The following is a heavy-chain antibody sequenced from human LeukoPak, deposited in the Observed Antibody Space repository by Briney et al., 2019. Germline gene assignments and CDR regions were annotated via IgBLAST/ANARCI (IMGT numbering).Heavy chain of an antibody. CDR2: INHSGST. CDR1: GGSFSGYY. CDR3: ARRWELVDY. D-gene: IGHD1-26*01. V-gene: IGHV4-34*01. Sequence: SETLSLTCAVYGGSFSGYYWSWIRQPPGKGLEWIGEINHSGSTNYNPSLKSRVTISVDTSKNQFSLKLSSVTAVDTAVYYCARRWELVDYWGQGTLVTVSS. J-gene: IGHJ4*02.